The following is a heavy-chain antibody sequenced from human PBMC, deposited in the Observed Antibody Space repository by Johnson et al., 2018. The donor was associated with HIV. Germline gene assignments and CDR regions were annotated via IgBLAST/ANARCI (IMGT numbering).Heavy chain of an antibody. J-gene: IGHJ3*02. CDR2: ISYDGSNK. V-gene: IGHV3-30*04. D-gene: IGHD4-17*01. Sequence: QMQLVESGGGVVQPGRSLRLSCAASGFTFSSYAMHWVRQAPGKGLELVAVISYDGSNKYYADSVKGRFTISRDNAKNSLYLQMNSLRAEDTALYYCARVGGINDYGDPGDAFDIWGQGTMVTVSS. CDR1: GFTFSSYA. CDR3: ARVGGINDYGDPGDAFDI.